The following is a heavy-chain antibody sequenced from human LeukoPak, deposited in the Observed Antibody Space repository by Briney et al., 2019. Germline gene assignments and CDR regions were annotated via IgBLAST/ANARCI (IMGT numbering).Heavy chain of an antibody. D-gene: IGHD3-22*01. CDR2: IYYTGST. CDR1: VGSVSIGGYY. CDR3: ATGGTLMTMMT. Sequence: SETLSLTCTVSVGSVSIGGYYWAWVRQPRGRGLQRIETIYYTGSTHYDSSVTSRHTISVDKSKNQFSLNLSSVTAADTAVDYCATGGTLMTMMTWGQGTLVTASS. J-gene: IGHJ5*02. V-gene: IGHV4-39*07.